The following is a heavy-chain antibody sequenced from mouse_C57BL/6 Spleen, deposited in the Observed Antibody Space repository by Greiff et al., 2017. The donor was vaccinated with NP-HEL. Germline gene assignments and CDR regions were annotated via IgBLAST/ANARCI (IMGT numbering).Heavy chain of an antibody. J-gene: IGHJ1*03. Sequence: QVQLKQSGAELVRPGTSVKMSCKASGYTFTNYWIGWAKQRPGHGLEWIGDIYPGGGYTNYNEKFKGKATLTADKSSSTAYMQFSSLTSEDSAIYYCARGDDGYYWYFDVWGTGTTVTVSS. CDR3: ARGDDGYYWYFDV. D-gene: IGHD2-3*01. V-gene: IGHV1-63*01. CDR2: IYPGGGYT. CDR1: GYTFTNYW.